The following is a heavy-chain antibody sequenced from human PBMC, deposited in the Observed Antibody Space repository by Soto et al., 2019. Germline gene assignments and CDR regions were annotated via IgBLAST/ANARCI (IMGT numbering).Heavy chain of an antibody. J-gene: IGHJ4*02. D-gene: IGHD1-1*01. CDR1: GGSFSGYY. CDR2: INHSGST. Sequence: SETLSLTCAVYGGSFSGYYWSWIRQPPGKGLEWIGEINHSGSTNYILSLKSRVTISVDTSKNQFSLNLRSVIAADTSGYYCARGPGWNASSAPLDYWGQGTLVTVSS. CDR3: ARGPGWNASSAPLDY. V-gene: IGHV4-34*01.